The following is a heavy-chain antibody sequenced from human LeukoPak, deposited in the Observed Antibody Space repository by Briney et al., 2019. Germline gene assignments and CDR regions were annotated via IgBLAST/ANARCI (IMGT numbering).Heavy chain of an antibody. Sequence: SETLSLTCTVSGGSISSYYWSWIRQPPGKGLEWIGYIYYSGSTNYNPSLKSRVTISVDTSKNQFSLKLSSVTAADTAVYYCARLYCSSTSCYTLWFDPWGQGTLVTVSS. CDR1: GGSISSYY. J-gene: IGHJ5*02. CDR2: IYYSGST. D-gene: IGHD2-2*02. V-gene: IGHV4-59*01. CDR3: ARLYCSSTSCYTLWFDP.